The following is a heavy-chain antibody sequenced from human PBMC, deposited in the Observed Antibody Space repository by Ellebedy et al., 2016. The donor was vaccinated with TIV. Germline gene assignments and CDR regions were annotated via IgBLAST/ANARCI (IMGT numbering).Heavy chain of an antibody. D-gene: IGHD3-9*01. J-gene: IGHJ4*01. V-gene: IGHV1-18*01. Sequence: KLQGRVTMTTDTSTSTAYMEMRSLRSDDTAVYYCARDVPHLLTGDSGDYWGQGTLVTVSS. CDR3: ARDVPHLLTGDSGDY.